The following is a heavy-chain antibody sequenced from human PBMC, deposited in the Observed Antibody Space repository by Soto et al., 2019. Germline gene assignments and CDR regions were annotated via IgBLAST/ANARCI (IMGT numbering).Heavy chain of an antibody. Sequence: SLETLSLTCAVYGGSFSGYYWSWIRQPPGKGLEWIGEINHSGSTNYNPSLKSRVTISVDTSKNQFSLKLSSVTAADTAVYYCAREDSSSFDYWGQGTLVTVSS. V-gene: IGHV4-34*01. D-gene: IGHD6-13*01. J-gene: IGHJ4*02. CDR1: GGSFSGYY. CDR2: INHSGST. CDR3: AREDSSSFDY.